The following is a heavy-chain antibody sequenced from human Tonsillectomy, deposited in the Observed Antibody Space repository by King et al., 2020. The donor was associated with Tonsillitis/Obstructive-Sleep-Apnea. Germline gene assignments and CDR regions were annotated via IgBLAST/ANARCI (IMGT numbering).Heavy chain of an antibody. Sequence: VQLVESGGGLVQPGGSLRLSCAASGFTFSTYEMNWVRQAPGKGLEWVSYISSSGRATYYADSVKGRFTISRDNAKNSLYLQMNSLRAEDTAVYYCARDPLGSTIVGPPAHYYYYYMDVGGIGPTVTVSS. CDR3: ARDPLGSTIVGPPAHYYYYYMDV. J-gene: IGHJ6*03. CDR2: ISSSGRAT. D-gene: IGHD2-2*01. CDR1: GFTFSTYE. V-gene: IGHV3-48*03.